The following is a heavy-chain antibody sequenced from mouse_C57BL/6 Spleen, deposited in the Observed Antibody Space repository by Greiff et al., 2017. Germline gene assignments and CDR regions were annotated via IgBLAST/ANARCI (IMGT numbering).Heavy chain of an antibody. J-gene: IGHJ2*01. Sequence: EVQLQQSGPELVKPGASVKISCTASGYTFTDYYMNWVQQTHGKSLEWIGDINPNNGGTSYNQKCKGEATLTVDKSTSTAYMELRSLTSEDSAVYYCARGLLLDWGQGTTLTVSS. V-gene: IGHV1-26*01. D-gene: IGHD2-3*01. CDR3: ARGLLLD. CDR2: INPNNGGT. CDR1: GYTFTDYY.